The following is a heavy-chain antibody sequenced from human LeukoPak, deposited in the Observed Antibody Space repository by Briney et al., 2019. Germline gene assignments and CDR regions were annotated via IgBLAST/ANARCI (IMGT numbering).Heavy chain of an antibody. CDR2: IYYSGST. CDR3: VRGAGVEGLNY. Sequence: PSETLSLTCTVSGGSISSYYWSWIRQPPGKGLEWIGYIYYSGSTNYNPSLKSRVTISVDTSKNQFSLKLSSVTAADTAVYYCVRGAGVEGLNYWGQGTLVTVSS. J-gene: IGHJ4*02. CDR1: GGSISSYY. D-gene: IGHD3-3*01. V-gene: IGHV4-59*01.